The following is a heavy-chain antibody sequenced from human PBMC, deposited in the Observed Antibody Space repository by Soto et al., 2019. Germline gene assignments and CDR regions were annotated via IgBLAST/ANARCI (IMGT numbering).Heavy chain of an antibody. J-gene: IGHJ6*02. D-gene: IGHD3-16*01. CDR3: ARLGSFYYYYGMDV. Sequence: AETLSLTCAVYGGSFSGYDWSWIRQPPGKGLEWIGEINHSGSTNYNPSLKSRVTISVDTSKNQFSRKLSSVTAADTAVYYCARLGSFYYYYGMDVWGQGTKVTVSS. V-gene: IGHV4-34*01. CDR2: INHSGST. CDR1: GGSFSGYD.